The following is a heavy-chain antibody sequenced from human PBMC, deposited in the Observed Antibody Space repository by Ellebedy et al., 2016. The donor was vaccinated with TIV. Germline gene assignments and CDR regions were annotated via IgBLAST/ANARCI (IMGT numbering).Heavy chain of an antibody. D-gene: IGHD1-26*01. J-gene: IGHJ4*02. Sequence: GESLKISCAASGFTFSSNWMHWVRQAPGKGLVWVSRINSDGRSTTYADSVKGRFTISRDNAKNTLYLQMNSLRAEDTAVYYCVRDGIVGGTTEYYFDYWGQGTLVTVSS. CDR1: GFTFSSNW. CDR3: VRDGIVGGTTEYYFDY. V-gene: IGHV3-74*03. CDR2: INSDGRST.